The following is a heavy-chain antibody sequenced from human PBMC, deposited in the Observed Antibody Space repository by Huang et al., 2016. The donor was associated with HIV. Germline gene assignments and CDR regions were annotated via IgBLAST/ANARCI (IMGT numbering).Heavy chain of an antibody. CDR1: GFSFSHYG. J-gene: IGHJ4*02. D-gene: IGHD2-21*02. CDR3: ATDLGGYSFDY. V-gene: IGHV3-30*02. Sequence: QEQLVESGGGVVQPGGSLRLSCATSGFSFSHYGMHWFRQGPGKGLGLVAFIRFDGGNKHYADSAKGRFTISRDNSKKMLFLEMNSLRGDDTAFYYCATDLGGYSFDYWGQGALVSVSS. CDR2: IRFDGGNK.